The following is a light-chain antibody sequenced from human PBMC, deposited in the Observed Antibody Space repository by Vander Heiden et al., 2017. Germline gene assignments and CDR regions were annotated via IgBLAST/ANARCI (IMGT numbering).Light chain of an antibody. CDR2: QDD. V-gene: IGLV3-1*01. Sequence: SHELTQPPSLPAPPGQTASTTRPGDNFGDNYTFWYQQRPGQSPVLVIYQDDKRPSGIPGRFSGSNSGNTATLTISGTQAMDEGDYYCQAWDSSTGGVFGAGTKVTVL. J-gene: IGLJ1*01. CDR1: NFGDNY. CDR3: QAWDSSTGGV.